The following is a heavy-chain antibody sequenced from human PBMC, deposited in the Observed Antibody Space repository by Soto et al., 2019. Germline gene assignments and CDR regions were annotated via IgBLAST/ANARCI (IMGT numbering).Heavy chain of an antibody. CDR2: IIPIFGTA. D-gene: IGHD6-13*01. Sequence: GASVKVSCKASGGTFSSYAISWVRQAPGQGLEWMGGIIPIFGTANYAQKFQGRVTITADESTSTAYMELSSLRSEDTAVYYCASGTLGIAAAGYPFDYWGQGTLVTVSS. CDR1: GGTFSSYA. J-gene: IGHJ4*02. V-gene: IGHV1-69*13. CDR3: ASGTLGIAAAGYPFDY.